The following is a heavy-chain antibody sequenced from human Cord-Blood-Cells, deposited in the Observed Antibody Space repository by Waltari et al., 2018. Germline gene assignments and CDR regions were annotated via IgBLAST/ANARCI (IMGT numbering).Heavy chain of an antibody. CDR2: IYYSGST. J-gene: IGHJ4*02. CDR1: GDSISSSSYY. D-gene: IGHD3-10*01. V-gene: IGHV4-39*07. Sequence: QLQLQESGPGLVKPSETLSLTCTVSGDSISSSSYYWGWIRQPPGKGLEWIGSIYYSGSTYYNPSLKSRVTISVDTSKNQFSLKLSSVTAADTAVYYCARRVGSGSYYNLIFDYWGQGTLVTVSS. CDR3: ARRVGSGSYYNLIFDY.